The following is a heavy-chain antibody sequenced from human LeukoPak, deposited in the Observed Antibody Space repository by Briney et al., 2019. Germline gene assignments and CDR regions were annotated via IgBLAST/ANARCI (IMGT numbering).Heavy chain of an antibody. J-gene: IGHJ6*02. CDR2: IRSKANSYAT. CDR1: GFTFSGSA. CDR3: TTSGSYTTYGMDV. V-gene: IGHV3-73*01. Sequence: GGSLRLSCAASGFTFSGSAMHWVRQASGKGLEWVGRIRSKANSYATAYAASVKGGFTISRDDSKNTAYLQMNSLKTEDTAVYYCTTSGSYTTYGMDVWGQGTTVTVSS. D-gene: IGHD1-26*01.